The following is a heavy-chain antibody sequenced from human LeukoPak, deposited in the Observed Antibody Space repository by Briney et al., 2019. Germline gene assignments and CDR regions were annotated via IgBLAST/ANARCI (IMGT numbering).Heavy chain of an antibody. CDR2: IVVGSGNT. CDR1: GFTFTSSA. D-gene: IGHD3-22*01. J-gene: IGHJ4*02. V-gene: IGHV1-58*02. Sequence: SVKVSCRASGFTFTSSAMQWVRQARGQRLEWIGWIVVGSGNTNYAQKFQERVTITRDMSTSTAYMELSSLRSEDTAVYYCAASYYDSSGYGYWGQGTLVTVSS. CDR3: AASYYDSSGYGY.